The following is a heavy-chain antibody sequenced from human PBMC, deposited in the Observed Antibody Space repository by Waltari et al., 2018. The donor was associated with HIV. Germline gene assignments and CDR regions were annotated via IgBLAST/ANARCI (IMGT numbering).Heavy chain of an antibody. Sequence: WVRQMPGKGLEWMGIIYPGDSDTRYSPSFQGQVTISADKSISTAYLQWSSLKASDTAMYYCARQESIVGGTGWHPFDYWGQGTLVTVSS. CDR2: IYPGDSDT. CDR3: ARQESIVGGTGWHPFDY. D-gene: IGHD1-26*01. J-gene: IGHJ4*02. V-gene: IGHV5-51*01.